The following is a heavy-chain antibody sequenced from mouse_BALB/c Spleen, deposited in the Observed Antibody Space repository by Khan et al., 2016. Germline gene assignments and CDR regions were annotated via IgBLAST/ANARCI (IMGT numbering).Heavy chain of an antibody. J-gene: IGHJ4*01. D-gene: IGHD1-1*01. Sequence: VQLQQSGAELVKPGASVKLSCTASGFNIKDTYMHWVKQRPEQGLEWIGRIDPANGNTKYDTKFKGKATITAETSSNTAYLQPSSLTSEDTAVYYCARANSYGSSSYAMNYWGQGTSVTVSS. CDR3: ARANSYGSSSYAMNY. CDR1: GFNIKDTY. V-gene: IGHV14-3*02. CDR2: IDPANGNT.